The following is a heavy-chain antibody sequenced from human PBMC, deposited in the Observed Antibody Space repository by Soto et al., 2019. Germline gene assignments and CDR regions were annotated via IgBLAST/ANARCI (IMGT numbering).Heavy chain of an antibody. J-gene: IGHJ6*04. CDR3: ATTMVRGGLGMDV. D-gene: IGHD3-10*01. CDR1: GGSISSSSYY. V-gene: IGHV4-39*01. CDR2: IYYSGST. Sequence: QLQLQESGPGLVKPSETLSLTCTVSGGSISSSSYYWGWIRQPPGKGLEWIGSIYYSGSTYYNPSLKSRVTISVDTSKNQFSLKLSSVTAADTAVYYCATTMVRGGLGMDVWGKGTTVTVSS.